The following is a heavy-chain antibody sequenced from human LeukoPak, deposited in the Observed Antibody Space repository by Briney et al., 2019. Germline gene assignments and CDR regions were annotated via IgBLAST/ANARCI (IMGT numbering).Heavy chain of an antibody. CDR2: IYYSGST. J-gene: IGHJ4*02. V-gene: IGHV4-39*07. D-gene: IGHD5-24*01. CDR3: ARVARGRDGYNPYFDY. Sequence: PSETLSLTCTVSGGSISSSSYYWGWIRQPPGKGLEWIGSIYYSGSTYYNPSLKIRVTISVDTSKNQFSLKLSSVTAADTAVYYCARVARGRDGYNPYFDYWGQGTLVTVSS. CDR1: GGSISSSSYY.